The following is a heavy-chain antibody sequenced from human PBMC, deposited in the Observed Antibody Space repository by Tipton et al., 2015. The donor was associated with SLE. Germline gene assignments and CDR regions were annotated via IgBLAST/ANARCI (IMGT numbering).Heavy chain of an antibody. CDR1: GFTFSDYY. CDR3: ARDRGGDERDPGAFDI. D-gene: IGHD3-16*01. CDR2: ISSSSSYT. J-gene: IGHJ3*02. Sequence: GSLRLSCAASGFTFSDYYMSWIRQAPGKGLEWVSYISSSSSYTNYADSVKGRFTISRDNAKNSLYLQMNSLRAEDTAVYYCARDRGGDERDPGAFDIWGQGTMVTVSS. V-gene: IGHV3-11*05.